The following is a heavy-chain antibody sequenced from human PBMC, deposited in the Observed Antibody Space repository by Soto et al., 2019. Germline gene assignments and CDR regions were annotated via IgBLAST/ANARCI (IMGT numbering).Heavy chain of an antibody. CDR2: IFSNDEK. CDR3: ARGQLLGPGPFDY. V-gene: IGHV2-26*01. D-gene: IGHD2-2*01. CDR1: GFSLSNARMG. J-gene: IGHJ4*02. Sequence: SGPTLVNPTETLTLTCTVSGFSLSNARMGVSWIRQPPGKALEWLAHIFSNDEKSYSTSLKSRLTISKDTSKSQVVLTMTNMDPVDTATYYCARGQLLGPGPFDYWGQGTLVTVSS.